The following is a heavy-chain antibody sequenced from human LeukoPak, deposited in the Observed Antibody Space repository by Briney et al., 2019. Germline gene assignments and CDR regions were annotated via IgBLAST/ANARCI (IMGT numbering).Heavy chain of an antibody. D-gene: IGHD2-15*01. CDR1: GGSISSYY. CDR3: ARHVVVVALFDY. J-gene: IGHJ4*02. CDR2: IYYSGST. V-gene: IGHV4-59*08. Sequence: SETLSLTCTVSGGSISSYYWSWIRQPPGKGLEWIGYIYYSGSTNYNPSLKSRVTISVDTSKNQFSLKLSSVTAAETAVYYCARHVVVVALFDYWGQGTLVTVSS.